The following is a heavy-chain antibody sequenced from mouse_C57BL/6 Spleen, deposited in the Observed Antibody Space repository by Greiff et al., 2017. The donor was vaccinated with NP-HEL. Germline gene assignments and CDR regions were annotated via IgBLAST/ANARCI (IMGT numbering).Heavy chain of an antibody. V-gene: IGHV1-64*01. D-gene: IGHD2-5*01. CDR2: IHPNSGST. J-gene: IGHJ4*01. CDR3: ARRYYSNFYAMDY. CDR1: GYTFTSYW. Sequence: VQLQQPGAELVKPGASVKLSCKASGYTFTSYWMHWVKQRPGQGLEWIGMIHPNSGSTNYNEKFKSKATLTVDKSSSTAYMQLSSLTSEDSAVYYCARRYYSNFYAMDYWGQGTSVTVSS.